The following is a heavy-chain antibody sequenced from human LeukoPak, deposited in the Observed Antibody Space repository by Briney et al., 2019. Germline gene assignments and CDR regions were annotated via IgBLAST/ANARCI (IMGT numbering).Heavy chain of an antibody. J-gene: IGHJ4*02. Sequence: GGSLRLSCAASGFTFSDYYMSWIRQAPGKGLEWVSYISSSGSTIYYADSVKGRFTISRDNAKNSLYLQMNSLRAEDTAVYYCAKTHSMTLSAPSGYSNYWGQGTLVTVSS. V-gene: IGHV3-11*01. CDR3: AKTHSMTLSAPSGYSNY. CDR1: GFTFSDYY. D-gene: IGHD3-3*01. CDR2: ISSSGSTI.